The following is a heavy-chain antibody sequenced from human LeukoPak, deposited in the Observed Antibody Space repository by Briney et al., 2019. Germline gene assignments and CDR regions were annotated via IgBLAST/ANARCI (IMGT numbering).Heavy chain of an antibody. D-gene: IGHD5-24*01. CDR1: GFTFSSHW. J-gene: IGHJ4*02. CDR2: IKQDGSET. V-gene: IGHV3-7*01. Sequence: GGSLRLSCAVSGFTFSSHWMSWVRQAPGKGLEWVANIKQDGSETYYVGSVKGRFTISRDNAKNSLFLQMNSLRAEDTAVYYCARDGEMPTIYFDYWGQGTLVTVSS. CDR3: ARDGEMPTIYFDY.